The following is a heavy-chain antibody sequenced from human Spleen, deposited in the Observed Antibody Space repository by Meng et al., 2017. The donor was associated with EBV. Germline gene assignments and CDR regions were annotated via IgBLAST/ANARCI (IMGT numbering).Heavy chain of an antibody. D-gene: IGHD1-26*01. CDR1: GSSFSNYG. V-gene: IGHV3-30*02. Sequence: QVELVVAGGGVVQLSGSLSLTCPAAGSSFSNYGMQWVRQAPGKGEGWVAIVRFDRNNNYYADSVEGRFTISRANSKNTLYLQMNSLRTEDTAVYYCARDLSGRFDPWGQGTLVTVSS. J-gene: IGHJ5*02. CDR3: ARDLSGRFDP. CDR2: VRFDRNNN.